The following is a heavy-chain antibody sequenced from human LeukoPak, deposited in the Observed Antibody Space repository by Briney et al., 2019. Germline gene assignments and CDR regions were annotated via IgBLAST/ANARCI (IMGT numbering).Heavy chain of an antibody. CDR1: GFTFSSYA. Sequence: GGSLRLSCAASGFTFSSYAMSWVRQAPGKGLEWVSAVDGSGGSTYYADSVKGRFTISRDNSKNTLYLQMNSLRAEDTAVYYCARGPLWYGSGAFDIWGQGTMVTVSS. CDR3: ARGPLWYGSGAFDI. D-gene: IGHD3-10*01. J-gene: IGHJ3*02. V-gene: IGHV3-23*01. CDR2: VDGSGGST.